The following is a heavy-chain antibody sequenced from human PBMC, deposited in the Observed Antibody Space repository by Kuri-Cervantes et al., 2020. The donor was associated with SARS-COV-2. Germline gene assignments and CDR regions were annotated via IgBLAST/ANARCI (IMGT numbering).Heavy chain of an antibody. CDR1: GYSISSGYY. CDR2: IYHSGST. D-gene: IGHD3-22*01. Sequence: SETLSLTCTVSGYSISSGYYWGWIRQPPGKGLEWIGSIYHSGSTYYNPSLKSRITISVDTSKNQFSLKLSSVTAADTAVYYCARDYYDDRGKFLAFYYYHMDVWGKGTTVTVSS. J-gene: IGHJ6*03. V-gene: IGHV4-38-2*02. CDR3: ARDYYDDRGKFLAFYYYHMDV.